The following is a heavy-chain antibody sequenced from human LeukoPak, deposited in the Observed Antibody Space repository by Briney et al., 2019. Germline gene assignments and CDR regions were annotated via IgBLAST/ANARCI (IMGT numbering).Heavy chain of an antibody. CDR3: ARGRVADTNYGY. CDR2: IDHSGST. D-gene: IGHD4-17*01. Sequence: SETLSLTCAVYGGSFSGYSWNWIRQPPGKGLEWIGEIDHSGSTNYNTSLKIRVTISVDTPKKQFSLKLNSVTAADTAVYYCARGRVADTNYGYWGQGTLVTVSS. J-gene: IGHJ4*02. CDR1: GGSFSGYS. V-gene: IGHV4-34*01.